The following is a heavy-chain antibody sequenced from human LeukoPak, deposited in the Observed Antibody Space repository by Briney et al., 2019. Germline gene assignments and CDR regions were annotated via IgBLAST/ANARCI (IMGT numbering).Heavy chain of an antibody. D-gene: IGHD7-27*01. CDR3: ARLRSNWGGGDY. V-gene: IGHV3-7*01. J-gene: IGHJ4*02. CDR1: GFTFSTYW. Sequence: GGSLRLSCAASGFTFSTYWMSWVPQAPGKGLEWVANIKQDGSEKYYVDSVKGRFTISRDNTKSSLYLQMNSLRTEDTAVYYCARLRSNWGGGDYWGQGTLVTVSS. CDR2: IKQDGSEK.